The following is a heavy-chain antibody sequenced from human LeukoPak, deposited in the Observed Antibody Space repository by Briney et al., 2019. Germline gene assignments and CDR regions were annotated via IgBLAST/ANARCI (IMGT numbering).Heavy chain of an antibody. J-gene: IGHJ5*02. Sequence: SETLSLTCKVSGYPIGLDYYWVWVRQAPGRGLQWIGGFHRGRIQYNSALKSRVTISIDSSKHQFSLRMCPVTAADPAFYFCARAPTSYESGNGYPNLGWLDPWGQGALVTVSS. V-gene: IGHV4-38-2*02. CDR1: GYPIGLDYY. CDR2: FHRGRI. CDR3: ARAPTSYESGNGYPNLGWLDP. D-gene: IGHD5-24*01.